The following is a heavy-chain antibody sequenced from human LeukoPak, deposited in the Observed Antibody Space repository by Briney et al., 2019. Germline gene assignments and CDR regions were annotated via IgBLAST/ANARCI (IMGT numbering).Heavy chain of an antibody. Sequence: GGSLRLSCAASGFTFSSYSMNWVRQAPGKGLEWVSSISSSSSYIYYADSVKGRFTISRDNAKNSLYLQMSSLRVEDTAIYYCARDYVWGSSESDYWGQGTLVTVSS. V-gene: IGHV3-21*01. CDR3: ARDYVWGSSESDY. D-gene: IGHD7-27*01. CDR1: GFTFSSYS. CDR2: ISSSSSYI. J-gene: IGHJ4*02.